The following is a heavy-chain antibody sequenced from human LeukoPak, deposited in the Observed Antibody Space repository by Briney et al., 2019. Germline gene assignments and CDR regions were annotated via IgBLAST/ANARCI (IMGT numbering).Heavy chain of an antibody. J-gene: IGHJ3*02. CDR2: ISWDGGST. CDR3: ARRSAARDAFDI. Sequence: GGSLRLSCAASGFTFDDYAMHWVRQAPGKGLEWVPLISWDGGSTYYADSVKGRFTISRDNAKNTLYLQMNSLRAEDTAVYYCARRSAARDAFDIWGQGTMVTGSS. V-gene: IGHV3-43D*03. CDR1: GFTFDDYA. D-gene: IGHD6-6*01.